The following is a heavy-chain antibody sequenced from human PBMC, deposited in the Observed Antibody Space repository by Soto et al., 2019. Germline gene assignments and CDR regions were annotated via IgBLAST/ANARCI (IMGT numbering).Heavy chain of an antibody. Sequence: QVQLVQSGAEVKKPGSSVKVSCKASGDTFNFYTISWVRQAPGQGLEWMGRIIPMLGMSNYAQKFQDRVTIIADKSTSTAYMQLSSLRSEDTAIYYCATSYGSGSRPFDYWGPGTLVTVSS. J-gene: IGHJ4*02. D-gene: IGHD3-10*01. V-gene: IGHV1-69*02. CDR1: GDTFNFYT. CDR2: IIPMLGMS. CDR3: ATSYGSGSRPFDY.